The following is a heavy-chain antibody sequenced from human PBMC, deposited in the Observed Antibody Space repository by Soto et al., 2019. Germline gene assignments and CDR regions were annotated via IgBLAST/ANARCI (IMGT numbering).Heavy chain of an antibody. CDR2: IYYSGST. V-gene: IGHV4-39*01. D-gene: IGHD2-15*01. CDR3: ARHGAGCSGGSCYSIRVWATTPRFDP. Sequence: SETLSLTCTVSGGSISSSSYYWGWIRQPPGKGLEWIGSIYYSGSTYYNPSLKSRVTISVDTSKNQFSLKLSSVTAADTAVYYCARHGAGCSGGSCYSIRVWATTPRFDPWGQGTLVTVSS. CDR1: GGSISSSSYY. J-gene: IGHJ5*02.